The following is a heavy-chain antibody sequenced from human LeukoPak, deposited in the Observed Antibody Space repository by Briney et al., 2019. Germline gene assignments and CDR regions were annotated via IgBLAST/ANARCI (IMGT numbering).Heavy chain of an antibody. CDR2: ISRGSTYI. D-gene: IGHD6-19*01. J-gene: IGHJ4*02. CDR1: GFTFSHYS. Sequence: GGSLRLSCAASGFTFSHYSMNWVRQAPGKGLEWVASISRGSTYIYYADSTRGRFTISRDHAKSSLYLQMNSLTAEDTAVYYCASSGSGWAFDYWGQGTLVIVS. CDR3: ASSGSGWAFDY. V-gene: IGHV3-21*06.